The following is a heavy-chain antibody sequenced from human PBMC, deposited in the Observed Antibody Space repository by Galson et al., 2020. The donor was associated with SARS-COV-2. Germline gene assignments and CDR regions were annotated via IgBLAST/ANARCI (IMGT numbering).Heavy chain of an antibody. V-gene: IGHV3-33*05. CDR2: ISFDGYND. Sequence: GGSLRLSCGASGFMFNTFGMQWVRQAPGKGLEWVAFISFDGYNDYYADSVKGRFTVSRDNSKNILYLQMNSLRVEDTAVYYCARDRYCSVTKCYNWFDPWGQGTLVTVSS. J-gene: IGHJ5*02. CDR3: ARDRYCSVTKCYNWFDP. CDR1: GFMFNTFG. D-gene: IGHD2-2*01.